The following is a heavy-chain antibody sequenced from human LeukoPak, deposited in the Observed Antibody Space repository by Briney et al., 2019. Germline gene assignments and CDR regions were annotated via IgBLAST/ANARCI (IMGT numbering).Heavy chain of an antibody. CDR3: ARFNYYDSSAIGVGFDY. CDR1: GFTFSSYA. CDR2: ISGSGGST. D-gene: IGHD3-22*01. Sequence: GGSLRLSCAASGFTFSSYAMSWVRQAPGKGLEWVSAISGSGGSTYYADSVKGRFTISRDNSKNTLYLQMNSLRAEDTAVYYCARFNYYDSSAIGVGFDYWGQGTLVTVSS. J-gene: IGHJ4*02. V-gene: IGHV3-23*01.